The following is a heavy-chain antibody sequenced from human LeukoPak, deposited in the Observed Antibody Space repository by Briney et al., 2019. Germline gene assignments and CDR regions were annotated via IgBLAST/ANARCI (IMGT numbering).Heavy chain of an antibody. D-gene: IGHD6-19*01. CDR2: IYAGDSDT. J-gene: IGHJ3*02. CDR1: GYSFTSYW. V-gene: IGHV5-51*01. CDR3: ARHGGQGSGPYDAFDI. Sequence: GESLKISCKGSGYSFTSYWIGWVRQMPGKGLEWMGIIYAGDSDTRYSPSFQGQVTISADKSISTAYLQWSSLKASDTAMYYCARHGGQGSGPYDAFDIWGQGTMVTVSS.